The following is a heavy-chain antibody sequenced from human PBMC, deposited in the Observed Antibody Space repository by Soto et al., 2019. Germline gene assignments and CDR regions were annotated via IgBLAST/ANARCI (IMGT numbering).Heavy chain of an antibody. CDR3: ARPRWHYGMDV. V-gene: IGHV3-74*01. CDR2: IDTDGSYT. Sequence: EVQLVESGGGLVQPGGSLRLSCAASGFIFSSYWMHWVRQTPGKGLVWVSRIDTDGSYTTYADSVKGRFTISRDNAKNTLYLQMNSLRVEDTALYYCARPRWHYGMDVWGQGTTVTVS. CDR1: GFIFSSYW. J-gene: IGHJ6*02. D-gene: IGHD2-15*01.